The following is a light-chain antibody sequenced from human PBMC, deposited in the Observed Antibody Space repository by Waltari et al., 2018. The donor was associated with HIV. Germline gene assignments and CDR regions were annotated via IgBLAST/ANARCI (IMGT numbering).Light chain of an antibody. V-gene: IGLV3-25*03. J-gene: IGLJ3*02. CDR2: KDT. Sequence: SSELTPPPSVSVSPGQPARIPCSGDALPKQYAHWYQQKPGQAPVLGIYKDTERPSGIPERFSGSSSGTTVTLTISGVQAEDEADYYCQSPDSSGPWVFGGGTKLTVL. CDR1: ALPKQY. CDR3: QSPDSSGPWV.